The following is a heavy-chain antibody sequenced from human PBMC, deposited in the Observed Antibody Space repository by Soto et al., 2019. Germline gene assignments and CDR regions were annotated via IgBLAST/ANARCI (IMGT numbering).Heavy chain of an antibody. Sequence: QVQLVQSGAEVKKPGASVKVSCKASGYTFTSYDINWVRQASGQGLEWMGWMNPNSGNTGYAQKFQGRVTMTRNTSISTAYMELSSLTSEDTAVYYCARSRGCSGGSCYSRVRWFDPWGQGTLVTVSP. CDR2: MNPNSGNT. J-gene: IGHJ5*02. V-gene: IGHV1-8*01. D-gene: IGHD2-15*01. CDR1: GYTFTSYD. CDR3: ARSRGCSGGSCYSRVRWFDP.